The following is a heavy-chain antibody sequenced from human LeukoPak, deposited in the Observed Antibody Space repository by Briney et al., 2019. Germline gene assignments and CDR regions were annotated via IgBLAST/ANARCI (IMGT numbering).Heavy chain of an antibody. CDR2: MNPNSGNT. CDR3: ARRSGWYGRRRNWFDP. CDR1: GYTFTSYD. V-gene: IGHV1-8*01. D-gene: IGHD6-19*01. J-gene: IGHJ5*02. Sequence: ASVTVSCKASGYTFTSYDINWVRQATGQGLEWMGWMNPNSGNTGYAQKFQGRVTMTRNTSISTAYMELSSLRSEDTAVYYCARRSGWYGRRRNWFDPWGQGTLVTVSS.